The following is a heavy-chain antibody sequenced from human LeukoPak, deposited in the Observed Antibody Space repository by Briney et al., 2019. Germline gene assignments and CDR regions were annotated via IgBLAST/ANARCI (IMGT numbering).Heavy chain of an antibody. D-gene: IGHD2/OR15-2a*01. J-gene: IGHJ4*02. V-gene: IGHV1-18*01. CDR3: ARARLLYCFDY. Sequence: GASVKVSCKASGYTFTSYGISWVRQAPRQGLEWMGWISAYNGDTNYAQKLQGRVTMTTDTSTSTAYMVLRSLRSDDTAVYYCARARLLYCFDYWGQGTLVTVSS. CDR1: GYTFTSYG. CDR2: ISAYNGDT.